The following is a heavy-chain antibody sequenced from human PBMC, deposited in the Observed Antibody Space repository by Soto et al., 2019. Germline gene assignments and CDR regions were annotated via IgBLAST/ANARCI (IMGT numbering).Heavy chain of an antibody. V-gene: IGHV1-2*02. J-gene: IGHJ5*02. D-gene: IGHD2-2*01. CDR2: INPNSGGT. Sequence: RASVKVSCKASGYTFTGYYMHWVRQAPGQGLEWMGWINPNSGGTNYAQKFQGRVTMTRDTSISTAYMELSRLRSDDTAVYYCARGDSDCSSTSCLSWFDPWGQGTLVTVSS. CDR1: GYTFTGYY. CDR3: ARGDSDCSSTSCLSWFDP.